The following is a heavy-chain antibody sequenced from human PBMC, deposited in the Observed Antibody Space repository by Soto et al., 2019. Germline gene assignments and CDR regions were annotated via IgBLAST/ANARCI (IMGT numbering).Heavy chain of an antibody. Sequence: QVQLVQSGAEVQKPGSSVKVSCKASGGTFGSYAFSWVRQAPGQGLEWMGGIIPVSGAAHYAQKFQGRVTITADESTSKAYMELSSLSSQDTAVYYCATALGCRSTSCTLDYWGQGTRVIVSS. CDR3: ATALGCRSTSCTLDY. CDR1: GGTFGSYA. V-gene: IGHV1-69*01. J-gene: IGHJ4*02. CDR2: IIPVSGAA. D-gene: IGHD2-2*01.